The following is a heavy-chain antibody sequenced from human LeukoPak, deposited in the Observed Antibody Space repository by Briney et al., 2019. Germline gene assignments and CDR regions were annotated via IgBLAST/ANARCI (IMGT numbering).Heavy chain of an antibody. Sequence: ASVQVSCKASGYTFTGYYMHWVRQAPGQGLEWMGIINPSGGSTSYAQKFQGRVTMTRDTSTSTVYMELSSLRSEDTAVYYCARERITIFGVVSDAFDIWGQGTMVTVSS. CDR3: ARERITIFGVVSDAFDI. V-gene: IGHV1-46*01. J-gene: IGHJ3*02. D-gene: IGHD3-3*01. CDR2: INPSGGST. CDR1: GYTFTGYY.